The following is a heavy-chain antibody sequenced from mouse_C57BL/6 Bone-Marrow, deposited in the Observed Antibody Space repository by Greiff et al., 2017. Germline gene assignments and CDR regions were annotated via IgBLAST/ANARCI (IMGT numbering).Heavy chain of an antibody. CDR3: TLGPNFDY. CDR1: GFNIKDDY. Sequence: VQLQQSGAELVRPGASVKLSCTASGFNIKDDYMHWVKQRPEQGQEWIGWIDPENGDTEYASKFQGKATITADTSSNTAYLQLSSLTSEDTAVYYCTLGPNFDYWGQGTTLTVSS. D-gene: IGHD4-1*01. J-gene: IGHJ2*01. CDR2: IDPENGDT. V-gene: IGHV14-4*01.